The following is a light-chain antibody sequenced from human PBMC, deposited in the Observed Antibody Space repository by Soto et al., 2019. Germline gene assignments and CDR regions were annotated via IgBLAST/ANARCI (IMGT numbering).Light chain of an antibody. V-gene: IGLV2-14*01. CDR1: SSDVGAYNY. CDR2: DVS. CDR3: SSYTSSSTPYV. J-gene: IGLJ1*01. Sequence: QSVLTQPASVSGSPGQSITISCTGTSSDVGAYNYVSWYQQHPGKAPKLMIYDVSNRPSGVYNRFSGSKSGNTASLTISGLQAEDEADYYCSSYTSSSTPYVFGIGTKLTVL.